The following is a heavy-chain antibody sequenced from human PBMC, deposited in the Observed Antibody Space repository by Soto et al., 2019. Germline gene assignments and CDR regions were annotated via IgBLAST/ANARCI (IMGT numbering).Heavy chain of an antibody. Sequence: SETLSLTCAVYGGSFSGYYWSWIRQPPGKGLEWIGEINHSGSTNYNPSLKSRVTISVDTSKNQFSLKLSSVTAADTAVYYCARPAVRTYYYGPGYYMDVWGKGTTVTVS. D-gene: IGHD3-10*01. CDR3: ARPAVRTYYYGPGYYMDV. CDR2: INHSGST. V-gene: IGHV4-34*01. CDR1: GGSFSGYY. J-gene: IGHJ6*03.